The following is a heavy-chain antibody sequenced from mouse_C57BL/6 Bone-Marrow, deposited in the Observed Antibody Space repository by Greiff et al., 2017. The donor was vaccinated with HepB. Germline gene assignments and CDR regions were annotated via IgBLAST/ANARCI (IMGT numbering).Heavy chain of an antibody. V-gene: IGHV1-5*01. Sequence: VQLQQSGTVLARPGASVKMSCKTSGYTFTSYWMHWVKQRPGQGLEWIGAIYPGNSDTSYNQKFKGKAKLTAVTSASTAYMELSSLTNEDSAVYYCTRLNSSGQVDYYAMDYWGQGTSVTVSS. CDR2: IYPGNSDT. CDR3: TRLNSSGQVDYYAMDY. D-gene: IGHD3-2*02. J-gene: IGHJ4*01. CDR1: GYTFTSYW.